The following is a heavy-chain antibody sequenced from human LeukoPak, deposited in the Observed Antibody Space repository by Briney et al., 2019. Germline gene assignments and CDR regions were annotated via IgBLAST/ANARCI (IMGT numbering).Heavy chain of an antibody. CDR2: INPNSGGT. D-gene: IGHD6-19*01. CDR1: GYTFTGYY. Sequence: GASVKVSCKASGYTFTGYYMHWVRQAPGQGLEWMGWINPNSGGTNYAQKFQGRVTMTRDTSIGTAYMELSRLRSDDTAVYYCARSASAVAGTGWFDPWGQGTLVTVSS. J-gene: IGHJ5*02. CDR3: ARSASAVAGTGWFDP. V-gene: IGHV1-2*02.